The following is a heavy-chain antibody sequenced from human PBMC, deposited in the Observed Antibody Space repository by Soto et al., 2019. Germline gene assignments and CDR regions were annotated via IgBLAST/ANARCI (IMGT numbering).Heavy chain of an antibody. CDR2: IFYSGST. CDR3: AREGLDISGYYCEGGWYFEL. Sequence: QVQLQESGPGLVKPSQTLSLTCTVSGGSISSGGYYWSWIRQHPGKGLEWIGYIFYSGSTYYNPSLKSRVTIAVDTSKDLFSLKRSSVTAADTAVNYCAREGLDISGYYCEGGWYFELRGRGAPVTVSS. V-gene: IGHV4-31*03. CDR1: GGSISSGGYY. D-gene: IGHD3-22*01. J-gene: IGHJ2*01.